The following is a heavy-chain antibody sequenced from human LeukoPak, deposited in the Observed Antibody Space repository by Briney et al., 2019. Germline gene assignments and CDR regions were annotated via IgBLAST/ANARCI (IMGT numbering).Heavy chain of an antibody. V-gene: IGHV4-59*11. CDR2: IYYSGST. CDR1: GGSISSHY. J-gene: IGHJ6*03. Sequence: SETLSLTCTVSGGSISSHYWSWIRQPPGKGLEWIGYIYYSGSTNYNPSLKSRVTISVDTSKNQFSLKLSSVTAADTAVYYCAMVQLEHYYYYYMDVWGKGTTVTASS. D-gene: IGHD1-1*01. CDR3: AMVQLEHYYYYYMDV.